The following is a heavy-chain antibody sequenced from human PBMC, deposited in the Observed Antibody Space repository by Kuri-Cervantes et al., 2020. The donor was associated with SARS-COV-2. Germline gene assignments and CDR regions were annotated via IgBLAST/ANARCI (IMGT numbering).Heavy chain of an antibody. CDR1: GGSISSSSYY. Sequence: SETLSLTCTVSGGSISSSSYYWGWIRQPPGKGLGWIGSIYYSGSTYYNPSLKSRVTISVDTSKNQFSLKLSSVTAADTAVYYCAGTSSVVVIATGPYYFDYWGQGTLVTVSS. J-gene: IGHJ4*02. D-gene: IGHD2-21*01. CDR3: AGTSSVVVIATGPYYFDY. V-gene: IGHV4-39*01. CDR2: IYYSGST.